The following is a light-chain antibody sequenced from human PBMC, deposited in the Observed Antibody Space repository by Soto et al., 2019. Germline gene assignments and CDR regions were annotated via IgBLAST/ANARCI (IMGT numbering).Light chain of an antibody. J-gene: IGLJ1*01. CDR2: DVS. CDR1: SSDIGRYNY. V-gene: IGLV2-14*01. CDR3: SSYISSSTYV. Sequence: QSALTQPASVSGSPGQSITISCIGTSSDIGRYNYVSWYQQYPGKAPKFMIYDVSNRPSGVSNRFSGSKSGNTASLTISGLQAEDEADYYCSSYISSSTYVFGTGTKATVL.